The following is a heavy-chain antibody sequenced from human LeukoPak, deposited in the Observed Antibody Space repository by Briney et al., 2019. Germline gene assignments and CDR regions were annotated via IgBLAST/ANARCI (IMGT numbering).Heavy chain of an antibody. CDR3: AREEGIAAAVY. CDR1: GYTFTSYY. D-gene: IGHD6-13*01. CDR2: INPSGGST. J-gene: IGHJ4*02. V-gene: IGHV1-46*01. Sequence: ASVKVSCKASGYTFTSYYMHWVRQAPGQGLEWMGIINPSGGSTSYAQKFQGRVTMTRDMSTSTVYMELSSLRSEDTAVYYCAREEGIAAAVYWGQGTLVTVSS.